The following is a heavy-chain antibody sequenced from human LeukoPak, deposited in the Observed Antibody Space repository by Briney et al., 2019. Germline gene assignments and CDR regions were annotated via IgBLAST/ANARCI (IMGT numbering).Heavy chain of an antibody. J-gene: IGHJ4*02. V-gene: IGHV3-74*01. D-gene: IGHD5-18*01. CDR1: GFTFSSYW. Sequence: GGSLRLSCAASGFTFSSYWMHWVRQDPGKGLVWVPRINSDGSGTKYADSVKGRFTISRDNAKNTLYLQMNNLRAEDTAVYYCVRDGDTAMVPFDYWGQGTLVTVSS. CDR3: VRDGDTAMVPFDY. CDR2: INSDGSGT.